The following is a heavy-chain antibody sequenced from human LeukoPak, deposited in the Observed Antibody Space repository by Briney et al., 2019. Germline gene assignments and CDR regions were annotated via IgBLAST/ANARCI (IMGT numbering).Heavy chain of an antibody. CDR1: GFTFEDYA. J-gene: IGHJ4*02. CDR3: EKTRSSSAHFDY. D-gene: IGHD6-13*01. Sequence: GGSLRLSCASSGFTFEDYAMHWVRQAPGKGREWVSVINWDGSSTYYADSVKGRFTIYRDNSKTSLYLQINSLKAADTALYYCEKTRSSSAHFDYWGQGTLVTVSS. V-gene: IGHV3-43D*04. CDR2: INWDGSST.